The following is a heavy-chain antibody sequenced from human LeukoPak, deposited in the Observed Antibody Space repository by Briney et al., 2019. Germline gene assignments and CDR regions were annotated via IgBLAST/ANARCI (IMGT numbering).Heavy chain of an antibody. CDR2: IYYTGST. Sequence: SETLSLTCTASGDPISSHSDYKWTWIRQSPQKGLEWIGYIYYTGSTNYNPSLRSRLTISVDTSMNQFSLRLTAVTAADTAVYYCAREYSAFDYWGQGALVTVSS. J-gene: IGHJ4*02. V-gene: IGHV4-61*08. CDR1: GDPISSHSDY. D-gene: IGHD4-11*01. CDR3: AREYSAFDY.